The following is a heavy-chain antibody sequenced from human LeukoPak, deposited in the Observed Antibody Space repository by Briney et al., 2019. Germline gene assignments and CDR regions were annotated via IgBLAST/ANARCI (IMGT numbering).Heavy chain of an antibody. J-gene: IGHJ4*02. CDR3: ARHSGSYYNFDY. CDR1: GGSISSYY. D-gene: IGHD3-10*01. Sequence: SETLSLTCTVSGGSISSYYWSWIRQPPGKGPEWIGYIYYSGSTNYNPSLKSRVTISVNTSKNQFSLKLSSVTAADTAVYYCARHSGSYYNFDYWGQGTLVTVSS. V-gene: IGHV4-59*08. CDR2: IYYSGST.